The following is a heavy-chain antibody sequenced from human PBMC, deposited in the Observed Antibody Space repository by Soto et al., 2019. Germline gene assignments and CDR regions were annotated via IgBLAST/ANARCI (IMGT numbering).Heavy chain of an antibody. CDR1: GFTFTSSA. V-gene: IGHV1-58*01. CDR2: IVVGSGNT. J-gene: IGHJ4*02. CDR3: AAPNTAMEH. D-gene: IGHD5-18*01. Sequence: GASVKVSCTASGFTFTSSAVHWVRQARGQRLEWIGWIVVGSGNTNYAQKFQERVTITRDMSTSTAYMELSSLRSEDTAVYYCAAPNTAMEHWGQGTLVTVSS.